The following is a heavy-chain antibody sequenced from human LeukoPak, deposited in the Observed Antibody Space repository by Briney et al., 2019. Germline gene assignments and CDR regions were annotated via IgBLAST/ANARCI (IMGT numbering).Heavy chain of an antibody. CDR2: INPSGGST. CDR3: ARDLYYDSSGYYSYFDY. J-gene: IGHJ4*02. Sequence: GASVKVSCKASGYTFTSYYMHWVRQAPGQGLEWMGIINPSGGSTSYAQKFQGRVTMTRDTSTSTVYMELSSLRSEDTAVYYCARDLYYDSSGYYSYFDYWGQGTLVTVSS. CDR1: GYTFTSYY. D-gene: IGHD3-22*01. V-gene: IGHV1-46*01.